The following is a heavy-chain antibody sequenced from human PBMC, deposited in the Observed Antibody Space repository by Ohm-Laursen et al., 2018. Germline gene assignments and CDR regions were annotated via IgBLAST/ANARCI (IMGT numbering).Heavy chain of an antibody. Sequence: ASVKVSCKTSGYTFTTYGVNWVRQATGQGLEWMGWMNPNSGNTGYAQKFQGRVTMTRNTSISTAYMELSSLRSEDTAVYYCASSVVLYYYYGMDVWGQRTTVTVSS. CDR3: ASSVVLYYYYGMDV. V-gene: IGHV1-8*02. CDR1: GYTFTTYG. CDR2: MNPNSGNT. J-gene: IGHJ6*02. D-gene: IGHD4-23*01.